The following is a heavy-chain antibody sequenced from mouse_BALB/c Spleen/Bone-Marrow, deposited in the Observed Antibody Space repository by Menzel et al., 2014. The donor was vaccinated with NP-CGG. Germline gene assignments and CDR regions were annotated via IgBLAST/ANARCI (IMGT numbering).Heavy chain of an antibody. CDR3: ASSTMITDYYAMDY. CDR2: IDPSNSET. D-gene: IGHD2-4*01. J-gene: IGHJ4*01. V-gene: IGHV1S127*01. CDR1: GYTFTSYW. Sequence: VHLVESGPELVRPGASVTMSCKASGYTFTSYWMHWVKQRPGHGLEWIGMIDPSNSETRLNQKFKDKATLNVDKSSNPAYMQLSSLTSEDSAVYYCASSTMITDYYAMDYWGQGTSVTVSS.